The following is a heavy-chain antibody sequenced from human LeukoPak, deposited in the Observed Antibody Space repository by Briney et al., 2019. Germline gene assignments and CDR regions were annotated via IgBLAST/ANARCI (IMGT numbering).Heavy chain of an antibody. CDR1: GFTFSSYA. Sequence: GGSLRLSCAASGFTFSSYAMHWVRQAPGKGLEYVSAISSNGGSTYYANSVKGRFTISRDNSKNTLYLQMGSLRAEDMAVYYCARMDWNDGPDYWGQGTLVTVSS. V-gene: IGHV3-64*01. D-gene: IGHD1-1*01. CDR2: ISSNGGST. J-gene: IGHJ4*02. CDR3: ARMDWNDGPDY.